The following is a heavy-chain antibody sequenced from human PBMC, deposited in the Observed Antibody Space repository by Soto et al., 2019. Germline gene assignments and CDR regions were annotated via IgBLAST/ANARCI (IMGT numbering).Heavy chain of an antibody. J-gene: IGHJ4*02. CDR1: GYTFSDYY. CDR3: ASHYDMWSGYLSPVDY. V-gene: IGHV3-11*01. Sequence: QVQLVESGGDLVKPGGSLRLSCAASGYTFSDYYMSWIRQAPGKGLEWISYIDTSGTKIYYADSVKGRFTITRDNANNSLYLEMNSRRDEDTAVYYCASHYDMWSGYLSPVDYWGQGTLVTVSS. CDR2: IDTSGTKI. D-gene: IGHD3-3*01.